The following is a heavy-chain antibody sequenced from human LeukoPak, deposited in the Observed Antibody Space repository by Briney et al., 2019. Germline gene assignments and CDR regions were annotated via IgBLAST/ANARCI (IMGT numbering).Heavy chain of an antibody. D-gene: IGHD3-22*01. CDR3: ARGARQLYYDSSGYYVDY. Sequence: PGGSLRLSCAASGFTLRSYEMNWVRQAPGKGLEWVSHMSGSSTYTNYADSVKGRFTISRDNAKNSLYLQMNSLRAEDTAVYYCARGARQLYYDSSGYYVDYWGQGTLVTVSS. CDR1: GFTLRSYE. J-gene: IGHJ4*02. V-gene: IGHV3-21*05. CDR2: MSGSSTYT.